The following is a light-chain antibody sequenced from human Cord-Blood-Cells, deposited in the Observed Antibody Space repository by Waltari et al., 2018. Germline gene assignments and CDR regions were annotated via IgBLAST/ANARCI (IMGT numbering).Light chain of an antibody. CDR1: SSDVGSYNL. J-gene: IGLJ3*02. CDR3: CSYAGSSTWV. V-gene: IGLV2-23*01. Sequence: QSALTQPASVSGSPGQSITISCTGTSSDVGSYNLVSWYQQHPGKAPKLMIYAGSKRPSGVSNRFSSSKSGNTASLTIAGLQAEDEADYYCCSYAGSSTWVFGGGTKLTVL. CDR2: AGS.